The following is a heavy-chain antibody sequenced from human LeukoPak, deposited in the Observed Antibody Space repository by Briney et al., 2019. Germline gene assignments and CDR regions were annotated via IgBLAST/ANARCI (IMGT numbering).Heavy chain of an antibody. V-gene: IGHV3-30*02. CDR3: AKGGATTGILDY. CDR1: GFTFSTNV. Sequence: GGSLRLSCAASGFTFSTNVMHWVRQAPGKGLEWVAFIRYDGSSKYGDSVKGRFTISRDDSKNTLYLQMNSLRAEDTAVYYCAKGGATTGILDYWGQGTLVTVSS. D-gene: IGHD6-13*01. CDR2: IRYDGSSK. J-gene: IGHJ4*02.